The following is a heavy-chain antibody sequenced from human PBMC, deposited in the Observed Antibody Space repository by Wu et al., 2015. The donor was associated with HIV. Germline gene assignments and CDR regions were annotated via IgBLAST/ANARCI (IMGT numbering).Heavy chain of an antibody. J-gene: IGHJ6*02. CDR2: ISAYNGNT. Sequence: QVQLVQSGSEVKNPGASVKVSCKASGYSFTTYGISWVRQAPGQGLEWMGWISAYNGNTKYAQKLQGRVTMTTDTATSTAYMELRSRRSDDTAIYYCARRNSSLVGNVYQYYGMDVWGQGTTVT. D-gene: IGHD6-13*01. CDR1: GYSFTTYG. V-gene: IGHV1-18*01. CDR3: ARRNSSLVGNVYQYYGMDV.